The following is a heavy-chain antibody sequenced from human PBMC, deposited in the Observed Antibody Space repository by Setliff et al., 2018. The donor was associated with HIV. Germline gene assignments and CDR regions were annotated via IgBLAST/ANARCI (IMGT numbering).Heavy chain of an antibody. CDR3: ARDSRDIVVVIAPEPEPYYYYGMDV. V-gene: IGHV1-69*13. D-gene: IGHD2-15*01. Sequence: EASVKVSCKASGGSFNSHAISWVRQAPGQGLEWMGGIIPIFGPPNYAQKFKGRLTITADESTSTVYMELSSLRSEDTAVYYCARDSRDIVVVIAPEPEPYYYYGMDVWGEGTTVTVSS. J-gene: IGHJ6*04. CDR1: GGSFNSHA. CDR2: IIPIFGPP.